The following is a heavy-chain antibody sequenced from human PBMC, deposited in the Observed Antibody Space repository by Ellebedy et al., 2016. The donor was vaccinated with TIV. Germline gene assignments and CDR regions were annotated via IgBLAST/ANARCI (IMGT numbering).Heavy chain of an antibody. V-gene: IGHV3-33*06. J-gene: IGHJ4*02. Sequence: PGGSLRLSCAASGFTFSSYAMHWVRQAPGKGLEWVSVFWYDGINKYYADSVKGRFTISRDNSKNTLFLQMNSLRVEDTAVYYCAKELKEGSSDYWGQGTLVTVSS. CDR1: GFTFSSYA. CDR3: AKELKEGSSDY. CDR2: FWYDGINK. D-gene: IGHD6-19*01.